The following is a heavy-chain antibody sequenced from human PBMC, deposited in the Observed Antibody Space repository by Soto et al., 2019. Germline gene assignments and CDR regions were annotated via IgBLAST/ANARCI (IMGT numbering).Heavy chain of an antibody. V-gene: IGHV4-31*03. D-gene: IGHD6-19*01. CDR1: AGSISSDNYY. J-gene: IGHJ6*02. CDR3: ARDRRLVVAGIRYYGMDV. CDR2: IYHSGTT. Sequence: SETLSLTCTVSAGSISSDNYYWTWIRQHPGKGLEWIGYIYHSGTTYYNPSLKSRLIISVDTSKNQFSLKLRSVTAADTAVYYCARDRRLVVAGIRYYGMDVWGQGTTVTAP.